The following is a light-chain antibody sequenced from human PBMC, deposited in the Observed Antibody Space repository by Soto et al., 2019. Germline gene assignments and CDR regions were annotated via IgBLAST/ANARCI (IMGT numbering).Light chain of an antibody. CDR3: QQANSFPRT. CDR2: AAA. J-gene: IGKJ1*01. CDR1: QAISTW. V-gene: IGKV1D-12*01. Sequence: DIQMTQSPSSVSASVGDRVTITCRASQAISTWLAWYQQKPGKAPKLLIYAAANLQTGVPSRFSGSGSGTDFTLTISSLQPEDVATYYCQQANSFPRTFGQGTKVAIK.